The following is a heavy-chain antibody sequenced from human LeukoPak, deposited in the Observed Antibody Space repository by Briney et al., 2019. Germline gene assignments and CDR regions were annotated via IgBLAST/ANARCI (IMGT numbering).Heavy chain of an antibody. J-gene: IGHJ5*02. Sequence: SETLSLTCTVSGGSISSYYWGWIRQPPGKGLQWIGSIYYSGSTYYNPSLKSRVTISVDTSKNQFSLKLSSVTAADTAVYYCARPGRRSGAYSYYYGSGSSRVWWFDPWGQGTLVTVSS. D-gene: IGHD3-10*01. V-gene: IGHV4-39*07. CDR2: IYYSGST. CDR3: ARPGRRSGAYSYYYGSGSSRVWWFDP. CDR1: GGSISSYY.